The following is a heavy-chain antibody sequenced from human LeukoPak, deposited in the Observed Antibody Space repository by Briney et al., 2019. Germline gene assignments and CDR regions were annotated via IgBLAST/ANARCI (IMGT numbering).Heavy chain of an antibody. J-gene: IGHJ4*02. V-gene: IGHV4-61*02. CDR1: GGSISSGSYY. D-gene: IGHD4-11*01. CDR3: ARCYSNYEYYFDY. CDR2: IYTSGST. Sequence: SETLSLTCTVSGGSISSGSYYWSWIRQPAGKGLEWIGRIYTSGSTNYNPSLKSRVTISVDTSKNQFSLKLSSVTAADTAVYYCARCYSNYEYYFDYRGQGTLVTVSS.